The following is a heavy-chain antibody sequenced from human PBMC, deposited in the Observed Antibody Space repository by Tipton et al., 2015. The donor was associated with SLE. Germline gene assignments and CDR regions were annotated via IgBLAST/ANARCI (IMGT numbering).Heavy chain of an antibody. D-gene: IGHD1-26*01. CDR3: AREWELHGGWFDP. V-gene: IGHV4-34*01. Sequence: TLSLTCAVYGGSFSGYYWSWIRQPPGKGLEWIGEINHSGSTNYNPSLKSRVTILVDTSKNQFSLKLSSVTAADTAVYYCAREWELHGGWFDPWGQGTLVTVSS. J-gene: IGHJ5*02. CDR1: GGSFSGYY. CDR2: INHSGST.